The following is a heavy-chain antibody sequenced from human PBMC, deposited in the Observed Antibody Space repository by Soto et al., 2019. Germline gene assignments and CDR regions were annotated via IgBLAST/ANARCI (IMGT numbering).Heavy chain of an antibody. Sequence: QVQLVQSGAEVKKPGASVKVSCKASGYTFTGYYMHWVRQAPGQGLEWMGWINPNSGGTNYAQKFQGWVTMTRDTSISTAYMELSRLRSDDTAVYYCATENSSSSDFNYYYMDVWGKGTTVTVSS. D-gene: IGHD6-6*01. J-gene: IGHJ6*03. CDR3: ATENSSSSDFNYYYMDV. CDR1: GYTFTGYY. V-gene: IGHV1-2*04. CDR2: INPNSGGT.